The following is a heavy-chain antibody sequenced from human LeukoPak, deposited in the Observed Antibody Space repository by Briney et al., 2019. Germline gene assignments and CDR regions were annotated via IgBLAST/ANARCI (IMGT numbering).Heavy chain of an antibody. CDR3: AKGNYDSSGYPDY. J-gene: IGHJ4*02. CDR2: ISSSGSTI. V-gene: IGHV3-11*01. D-gene: IGHD3-22*01. CDR1: GFTFSDYY. Sequence: GGSLRLSCAASGFTFSDYYMNWIRQAPGKGLEWVSYISSSGSTIYYADSVKGRFTISRDNAKNSLYLQMNSLRAEDTAVYYCAKGNYDSSGYPDYWGQGTLVTVSS.